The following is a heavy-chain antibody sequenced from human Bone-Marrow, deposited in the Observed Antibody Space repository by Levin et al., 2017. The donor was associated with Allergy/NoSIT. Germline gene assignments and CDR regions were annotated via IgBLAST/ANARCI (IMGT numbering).Heavy chain of an antibody. D-gene: IGHD6-13*01. CDR2: ISGSGGST. CDR1: GFTFSSYA. V-gene: IGHV3-23*01. CDR3: ANTRLIIAAGPYFDF. Sequence: ASVKVSCAASGFTFSSYAMSWVRQAPGKGLEWVSTISGSGGSTYYADSVKGRFTISRDSSKNTLYLQMNSLRAEDTAVYYCANTRLIIAAGPYFDFWGQGTLVTVSS. J-gene: IGHJ4*02.